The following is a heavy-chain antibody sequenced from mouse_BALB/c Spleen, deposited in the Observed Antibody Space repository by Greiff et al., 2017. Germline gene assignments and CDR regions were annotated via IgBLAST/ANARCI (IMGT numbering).Heavy chain of an antibody. Sequence: EVQLQESGGGLVQPGGSLKLSCAASGFTFSSYTMSWVRQTPEKRLEWVATISSGGSYTYYPDSVKGRFTISRDNAKNTLYLQMSSLKSEDTAMYYCTRELGYYFDYWGQGTTLTVSS. CDR3: TRELGYYFDY. D-gene: IGHD3-3*01. V-gene: IGHV5-6-4*01. CDR1: GFTFSSYT. CDR2: ISSGGSYT. J-gene: IGHJ2*01.